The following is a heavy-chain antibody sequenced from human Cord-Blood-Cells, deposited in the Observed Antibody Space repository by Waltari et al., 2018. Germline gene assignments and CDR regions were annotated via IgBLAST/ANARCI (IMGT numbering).Heavy chain of an antibody. D-gene: IGHD2-8*01. CDR3: ARGLNVEAFDI. CDR1: GGSISSRNW. V-gene: IGHV4-4*02. CDR2: NYQRGST. Sequence: QVQLQESGPGLVKPSGTLSLTCAVSGGSISSRNWWSWVRHPPGKGLEWIGENYQRGSTNHTPSLTSRVTIAVDTSKNQFSLKLGSVTAADTAVYYRARGLNVEAFDIWGQGTMVTVSS. J-gene: IGHJ3*02.